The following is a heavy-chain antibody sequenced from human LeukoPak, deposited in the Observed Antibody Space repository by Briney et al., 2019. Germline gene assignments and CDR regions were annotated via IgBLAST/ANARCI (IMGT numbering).Heavy chain of an antibody. V-gene: IGHV3-21*01. CDR2: ISSSSSYI. CDR3: ATYYDILTGYFDY. CDR1: GFTFSSYS. Sequence: TGGSVRLSCAASGFTFSSYSMNWVRQAPGKGLEWVSSISSSSSYIYYADSVKGRFTISRDNAKNSLYLQMNSLRAEDTAVYYCATYYDILTGYFDYWGQGTLVTVSS. J-gene: IGHJ4*02. D-gene: IGHD3-9*01.